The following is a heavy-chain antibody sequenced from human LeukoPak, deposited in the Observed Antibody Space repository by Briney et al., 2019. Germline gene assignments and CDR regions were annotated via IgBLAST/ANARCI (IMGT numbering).Heavy chain of an antibody. V-gene: IGHV1-18*01. CDR3: ARYVTGYSYGTD. CDR2: ISGYNANT. D-gene: IGHD5-18*01. Sequence: PVPSVKLSCKAPGYTFINYGISWVRQAPGPGPEWMGWISGYNANTNYAQKFQGRVTMTTDTSTSTANMELRSLRADDTAVYDCARYVTGYSYGTDWGQGTLVTVSS. CDR1: GYTFINYG. J-gene: IGHJ4*02.